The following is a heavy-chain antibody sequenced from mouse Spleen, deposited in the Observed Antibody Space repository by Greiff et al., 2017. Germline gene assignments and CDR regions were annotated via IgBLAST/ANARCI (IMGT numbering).Heavy chain of an antibody. CDR2: RYPRSGNT. CDR1: DYTFTGYS. CDR3: ARSFYYGSIFAY. V-gene: IGHV1-81*01. D-gene: IGHD1-1*01. J-gene: IGHJ3*01. Sequence: QVQLQQSGAELARPGASVKLSCKASDYTFTGYSISWVKQRTGQGIEWIGDRYPRSGNTNNYEKCKGKVNMTADKSSSTAYMALLSLTSEDSAGYFCARSFYYGSIFAYWRQRTLVTVSA.